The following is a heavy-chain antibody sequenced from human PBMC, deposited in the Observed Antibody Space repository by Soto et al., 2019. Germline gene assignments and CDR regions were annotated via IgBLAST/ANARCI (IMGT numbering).Heavy chain of an antibody. D-gene: IGHD3-22*01. V-gene: IGHV3-23*01. Sequence: LRLSCAASGFTFSSYAMSWVRQSPGKGLQWVSAIGGSGGTTYYADSVKGRFTISRDNSKTTLFLQMNSLRAEDTAVYYCAKEPNFITMIVSNWFDPWGQGTLVTVSS. CDR1: GFTFSSYA. CDR2: IGGSGGTT. CDR3: AKEPNFITMIVSNWFDP. J-gene: IGHJ5*02.